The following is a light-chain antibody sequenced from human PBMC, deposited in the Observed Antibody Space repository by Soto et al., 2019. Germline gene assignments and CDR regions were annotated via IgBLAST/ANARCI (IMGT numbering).Light chain of an antibody. CDR2: GAS. CDR3: QHYGSSPPFT. CDR1: QSVSPYY. J-gene: IGKJ3*01. V-gene: IGKV3-20*01. Sequence: VLTQSPGTLSLSPGERATLSCRASQSVSPYYLAWYQQKPGQAPRLLIYGASSRATGIPDRFSCSGSGTDLPLTISRLKPEDKAVSFHQHYGSSPPFTFGPGPKVDIK.